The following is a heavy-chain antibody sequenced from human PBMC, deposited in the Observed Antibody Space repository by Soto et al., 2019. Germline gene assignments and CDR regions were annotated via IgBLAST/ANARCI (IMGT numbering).Heavy chain of an antibody. V-gene: IGHV3-30-3*01. Sequence: QVQLVESGGGVVQPGRSLRLSCAASGFTFSSYALHWVRQAPGKGLEWVAVISYDGSNKYYADSVKGRFTISRDNSKNTLYLQMNSLRAEDTAVYYCARGQYSSGWYPDYWGQGTLVTVSS. CDR2: ISYDGSNK. J-gene: IGHJ4*02. CDR3: ARGQYSSGWYPDY. D-gene: IGHD6-19*01. CDR1: GFTFSSYA.